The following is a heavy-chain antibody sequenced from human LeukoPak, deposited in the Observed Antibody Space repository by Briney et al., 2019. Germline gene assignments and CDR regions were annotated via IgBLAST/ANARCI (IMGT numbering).Heavy chain of an antibody. CDR1: GGSISRSTYY. Sequence: PSETLSLTCTVSGGSISRSTYYWGWLRPPPGKGLEGVGDFYDSGSIYYNPSLKSRVTISVDTSKNQFSLKLGSVAPGDTAVYYCARQRGVGDDYFDYWGEGTLVTVSS. D-gene: IGHD1-26*01. CDR2: FYDSGSI. CDR3: ARQRGVGDDYFDY. J-gene: IGHJ4*02. V-gene: IGHV4-39*01.